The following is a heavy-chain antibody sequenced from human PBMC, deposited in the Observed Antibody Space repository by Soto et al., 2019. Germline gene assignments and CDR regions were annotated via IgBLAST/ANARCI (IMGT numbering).Heavy chain of an antibody. D-gene: IGHD3-9*01. J-gene: IGHJ6*02. CDR2: IYPGDSDT. CDR3: ARLNDILTGYYNLYYYYGMDV. Sequence: PGESLKISCKGSGYSFTSYWIGWVRQMPGKGLEWMGIIYPGDSDTRYSPSFQGQVTISADKSISTAYLQWSSLKASDTAMYYCARLNDILTGYYNLYYYYGMDVWGQGTTVTGSS. CDR1: GYSFTSYW. V-gene: IGHV5-51*01.